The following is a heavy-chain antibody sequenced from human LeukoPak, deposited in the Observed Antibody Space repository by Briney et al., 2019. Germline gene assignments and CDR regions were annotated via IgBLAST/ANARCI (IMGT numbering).Heavy chain of an antibody. V-gene: IGHV4-34*01. Sequence: PGGSLRLSCAASGFTFGSYAMSWVRQPPGKGLEWIGEINHSGRSNYNPSLKSRVTISVDTSKNQFSLKVFSVTAADTAVYYCARGDFIPSPTVKDDLWGQGTLVTVSS. CDR2: INHSGRS. J-gene: IGHJ4*02. D-gene: IGHD4-17*01. CDR1: GFTFGSYA. CDR3: ARGDFIPSPTVKDDL.